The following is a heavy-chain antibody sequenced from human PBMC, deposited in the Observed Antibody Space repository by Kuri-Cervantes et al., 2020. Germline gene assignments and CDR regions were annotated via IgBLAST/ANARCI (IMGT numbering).Heavy chain of an antibody. CDR2: IIPILGIA. D-gene: IGHD2-2*01. V-gene: IGHV1-69*04. CDR3: AREVFVVVPAARVVFDY. J-gene: IGHJ4*02. Sequence: SVKVSCKASGGTFSGYAISWVRQAPGQGLEWMGRIIPILGIANYAQKFQGRVTITADKSTSTAYMELSSLRSEDTAVYYCAREVFVVVPAARVVFDYWGQGTLVTVSS. CDR1: GGTFSGYA.